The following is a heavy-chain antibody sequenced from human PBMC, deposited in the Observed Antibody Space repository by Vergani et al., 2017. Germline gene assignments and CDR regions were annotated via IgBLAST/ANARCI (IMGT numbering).Heavy chain of an antibody. CDR1: GFTFSSYS. J-gene: IGHJ6*02. CDR2: ISSSSSYI. D-gene: IGHD2-2*01. Sequence: EVQLVESGGGLVKPGGSLRLSCAASGFTFSSYSMNWVRQAPGKGLEWVSSISSSSSYIYYADSVKGRFTISRDNAKNSLYLQMNSLRAEDTAVYYCARDGRTRYCSSTSCLMDVWGQXP. V-gene: IGHV3-21*01. CDR3: ARDGRTRYCSSTSCLMDV.